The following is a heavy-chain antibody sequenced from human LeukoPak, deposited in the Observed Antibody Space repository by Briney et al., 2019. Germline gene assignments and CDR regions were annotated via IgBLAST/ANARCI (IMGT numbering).Heavy chain of an antibody. CDR2: IWYDGSNK. CDR3: ARDRGGRWLQVYYFDY. CDR1: GFTFSSYT. Sequence: PGGSLRLSCAASGFTFSSYTMHWVRQAPGKGLEWVAVIWYDGSNKYYADSVKGRFTISRDNSKNTLYLRVNSLRAEDTAMYYCARDRGGRWLQVYYFDYWGQGTLVTVPS. D-gene: IGHD5-24*01. J-gene: IGHJ4*02. V-gene: IGHV3-33*01.